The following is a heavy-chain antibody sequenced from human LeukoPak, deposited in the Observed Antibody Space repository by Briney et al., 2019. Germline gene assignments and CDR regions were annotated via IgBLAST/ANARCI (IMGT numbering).Heavy chain of an antibody. J-gene: IGHJ6*02. CDR1: GFTFSSYW. CDR3: ARERWTHYYYYGMDV. CDR2: IKQDGSEE. Sequence: GGSLRLSCAASGFTFSSYWMSWVRQAPGKGLEWVANIKQDGSEEYYVDSVKGRFTISRDNAKNSLYLQMNSLRAEDTAVYYCARERWTHYYYYGMDVWGQGTTVTVSS. V-gene: IGHV3-7*01. D-gene: IGHD5-24*01.